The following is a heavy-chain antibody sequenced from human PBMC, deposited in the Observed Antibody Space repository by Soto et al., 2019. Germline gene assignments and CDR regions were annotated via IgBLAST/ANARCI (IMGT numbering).Heavy chain of an antibody. CDR3: ARMRLGMTTVTDAYYYCMDV. CDR2: IIPIFGTA. CDR1: GGTFSSYA. D-gene: IGHD4-4*01. V-gene: IGHV1-69*01. Sequence: QVQLVQSGAEVKKPGSSVKVSCKASGGTFSSYAISWVRQAPGQGLEWMGGIIPIFGTANYAQKFQGRVTITADESTSTASLELSSLRYEDTAVYYCARMRLGMTTVTDAYYYCMDVGGQGTTVTVSS. J-gene: IGHJ6*02.